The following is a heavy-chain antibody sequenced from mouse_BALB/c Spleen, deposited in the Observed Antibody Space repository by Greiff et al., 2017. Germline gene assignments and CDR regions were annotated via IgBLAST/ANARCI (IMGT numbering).Heavy chain of an antibody. Sequence: EVQRVESGGGLVKPGGSLKLSCAASGFTFSSYTMSWVRQTPEKRLEWVATISSGGSYTYYPDSVKGRFTISRDNAKNTLYLQMSSLKSEDTAMYYCTRDEDGYYFDYWGQGTTLTVSS. V-gene: IGHV5-6-4*01. CDR2: ISSGGSYT. D-gene: IGHD2-3*01. CDR1: GFTFSSYT. CDR3: TRDEDGYYFDY. J-gene: IGHJ2*01.